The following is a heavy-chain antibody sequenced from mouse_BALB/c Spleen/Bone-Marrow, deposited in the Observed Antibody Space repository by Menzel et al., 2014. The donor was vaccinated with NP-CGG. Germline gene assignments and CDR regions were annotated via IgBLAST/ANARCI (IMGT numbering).Heavy chain of an antibody. V-gene: IGHV3-2*02. J-gene: IGHJ3*01. CDR3: ASYGAWFAY. Sequence: VQLQQSGPGLVKPSQSLSLTCTVTGYSITSNYAWNWIRQFPGNKLEWIGYIIFSGSTSFNPSLKSRISITRDTSKNQFFLLLNSVTTEDTATYYCASYGAWFAYWGQGTLVTVSA. D-gene: IGHD1-1*02. CDR2: IIFSGST. CDR1: GYSITSNYA.